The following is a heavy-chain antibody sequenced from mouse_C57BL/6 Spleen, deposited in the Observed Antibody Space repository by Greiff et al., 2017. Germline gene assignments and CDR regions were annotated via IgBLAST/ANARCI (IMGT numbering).Heavy chain of an antibody. Sequence: EVKVEESGGGLVQPGGSMKLSCVASGFTFSNYWMNWVRQSPEKGLEWVAQIRLKSDNYATHYAESVKGRFTISRDDSKSSVYLQMNNLRAEDTGIYYCTLTTVVATDWYFDVWGTGTTVTVSS. D-gene: IGHD1-1*01. J-gene: IGHJ1*03. V-gene: IGHV6-3*01. CDR1: GFTFSNYW. CDR3: TLTTVVATDWYFDV. CDR2: IRLKSDNYAT.